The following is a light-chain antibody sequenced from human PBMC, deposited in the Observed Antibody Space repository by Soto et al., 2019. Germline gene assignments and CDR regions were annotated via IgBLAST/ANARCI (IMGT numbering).Light chain of an antibody. CDR1: SSNIGRNT. J-gene: IGLJ1*01. Sequence: SVLTQPPSASGTPGQRVTISCSGSSSNIGRNTVHWYQQLPGTAPKLLMYSNNQRPSGVPDRFSGSKSGTSASLAISGLQSEDEADYYCAAWDDSLNGGVFGTGTKVTVL. CDR3: AAWDDSLNGGV. V-gene: IGLV1-44*01. CDR2: SNN.